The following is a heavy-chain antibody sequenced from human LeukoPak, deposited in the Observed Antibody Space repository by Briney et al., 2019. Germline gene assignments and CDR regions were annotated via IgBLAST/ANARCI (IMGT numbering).Heavy chain of an antibody. CDR1: GYDFTSVG. V-gene: IGHV1-18*01. J-gene: IGHJ4*02. D-gene: IGHD6-13*01. Sequence: ASVKVSCKASGYDFTSVGITWVRRAPGQGLEWMGWISPYNGNTRYAQKFQGRVAMTTDTSTSTAYMELRSLRSDDTAVYYCARDHLSRVAAAGVPSDWGQGTLVTVSS. CDR3: ARDHLSRVAAAGVPSD. CDR2: ISPYNGNT.